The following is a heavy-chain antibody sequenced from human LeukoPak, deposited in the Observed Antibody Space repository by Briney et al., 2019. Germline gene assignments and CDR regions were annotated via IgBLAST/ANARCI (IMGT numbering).Heavy chain of an antibody. CDR2: IYYNGSTI. CDR3: ARDWKTNSFDD. V-gene: IGHV3-33*01. CDR1: EFTFTTYG. D-gene: IGHD1-1*01. Sequence: GGSLRLSCAASEFTFTTYGMRWIRQAPGKGLEWVAFIYYNGSTIYYADYVNGRLTNSTDISKNTLYRQMDRRRAEETAIYYSARDWKTNSFDDWGQGRLVTVSS. J-gene: IGHJ4*02.